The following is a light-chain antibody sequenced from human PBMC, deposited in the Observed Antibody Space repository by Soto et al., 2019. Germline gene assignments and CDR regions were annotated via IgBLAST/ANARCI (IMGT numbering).Light chain of an antibody. V-gene: IGKV1-5*01. CDR3: KQYKSWPPIT. J-gene: IGKJ5*01. CDR1: QSISSW. Sequence: DIQMTQSPSTLSASVGDRVTITCRASQSISSWLAWYQQKPGKAPKLLIYDASSLESGVPSRFSGSGSATEFTLTINSLQSEDFAVYYCKQYKSWPPITFGQGTRLEIK. CDR2: DAS.